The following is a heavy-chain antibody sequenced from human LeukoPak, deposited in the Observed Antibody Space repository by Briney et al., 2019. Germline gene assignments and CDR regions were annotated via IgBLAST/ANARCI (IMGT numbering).Heavy chain of an antibody. D-gene: IGHD1-14*01. CDR3: ARQPNPYPPGVDY. CDR1: GYTFTGYY. J-gene: IGHJ4*02. V-gene: IGHV1-2*02. CDR2: INPNSGGT. Sequence: GASVKVSCKASGYTFTGYYMHWVRQAPGQGLEWMGWINPNSGGTNYAQKFQGRVTMTRDTSISTAYLQWSSLQASDTAMYYCARQPNPYPPGVDYWGQGTLVTVSS.